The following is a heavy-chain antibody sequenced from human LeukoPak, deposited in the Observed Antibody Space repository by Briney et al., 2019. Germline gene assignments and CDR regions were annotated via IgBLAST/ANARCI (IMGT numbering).Heavy chain of an antibody. Sequence: GGSLRLSCAASGFTVSSNYMSWVRQAPGKGLEWVSVIYSGGSTYYADSVKGRFTISRDNSKNTLYLQMNSLRAEGTAVYYCAKDLLMPSAAADYWGQGTLVTVSS. J-gene: IGHJ4*02. D-gene: IGHD6-13*01. CDR3: AKDLLMPSAAADY. V-gene: IGHV3-53*01. CDR1: GFTVSSNY. CDR2: IYSGGST.